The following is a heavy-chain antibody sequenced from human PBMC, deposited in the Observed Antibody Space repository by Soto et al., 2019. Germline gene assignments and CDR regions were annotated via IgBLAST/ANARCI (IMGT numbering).Heavy chain of an antibody. CDR1: GYTFISYG. CDR3: ARDLDDYVWGSYPSPDSFDI. CDR2: ISAYNGNT. V-gene: IGHV1-18*01. J-gene: IGHJ3*02. Sequence: QVQLVQSGAEVKKPGATVKVSCKASGYTFISYGISWVRQAPGQGLEWMGWISAYNGNTKYAQKLQGRVTMTTDTSTRTAYMELWSLRSDDTAVYYCARDLDDYVWGSYPSPDSFDIWGQGTMVTVSS. D-gene: IGHD3-16*02.